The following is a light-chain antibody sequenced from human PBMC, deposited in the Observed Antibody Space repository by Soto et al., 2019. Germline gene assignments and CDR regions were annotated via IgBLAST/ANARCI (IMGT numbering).Light chain of an antibody. V-gene: IGKV2-28*01. J-gene: IGKJ2*01. CDR1: QRLLHSNGFNY. CDR2: LGS. Sequence: DVVMTQSPLSLPVTPGEPASISCNSSQRLLHSNGFNYLDWYLQRPGQSPQLLIYLGSNRASGVPDRFSGSGSGTDFTWKISRVEADDVGVYYCMQALQSPRTFGQGSKLEIK. CDR3: MQALQSPRT.